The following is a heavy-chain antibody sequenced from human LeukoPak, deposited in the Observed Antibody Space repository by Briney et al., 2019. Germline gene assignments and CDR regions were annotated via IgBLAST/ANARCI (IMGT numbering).Heavy chain of an antibody. Sequence: SETLSLTCTVSGGSISSDFWIWVRQPPGKGLEWIGRIYTSGSTNYNPSLKSRVTMSVDTSKNQFSLKLSSVTAADTAVYYCARHGSSGWYYYYFDYWGQGTLVTVSS. CDR1: GGSISSDF. CDR3: ARHGSSGWYYYYFDY. J-gene: IGHJ4*02. CDR2: IYTSGST. V-gene: IGHV4-4*07. D-gene: IGHD6-19*01.